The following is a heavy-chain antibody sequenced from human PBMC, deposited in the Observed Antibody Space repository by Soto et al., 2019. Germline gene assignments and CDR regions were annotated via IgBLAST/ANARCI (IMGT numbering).Heavy chain of an antibody. CDR1: GFTFRDYG. V-gene: IGHV3-23*01. J-gene: IGHJ4*02. CDR2: ILNGEHT. Sequence: EVHLLESGGALVQSGGSLRLSCAASGFTFRDYGMTWVRQAPGKGLEWVSTILNGEHTYYADSVKGRFTIYRDNSEKTLFLQMSSLRAEDTAVYYCARDGREGKVGDYWGQGTLVTVSS. CDR3: ARDGREGKVGDY.